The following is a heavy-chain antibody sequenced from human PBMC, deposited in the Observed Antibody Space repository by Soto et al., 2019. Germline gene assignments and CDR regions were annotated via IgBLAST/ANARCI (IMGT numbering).Heavy chain of an antibody. CDR1: GYIFSAYY. D-gene: IGHD2-21*02. CDR2: INPSGGTT. J-gene: IGHJ5*02. Sequence: QVQLVQSGAEVRTPGASVKVSCKASGYIFSAYYIQWVRQVPGQGLEWMGIINPSGGTTTYAQEFQGRVTMTXXTXTXXVYVELGSRRSEDTAMYYCARSYCGGDCPNNWFDPWGQGTLVTVSS. V-gene: IGHV1-46*01. CDR3: ARSYCGGDCPNNWFDP.